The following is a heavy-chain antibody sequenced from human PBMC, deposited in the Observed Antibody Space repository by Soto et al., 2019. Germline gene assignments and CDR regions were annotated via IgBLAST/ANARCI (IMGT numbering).Heavy chain of an antibody. CDR2: INHSGST. J-gene: IGHJ6*02. CDR3: ARGRVVLRFLEWPTGYYGMDV. CDR1: GGSFSGYY. D-gene: IGHD3-3*01. Sequence: TLSLTCAVYGGSFSGYYWSWIRQPPGKGLEWIGEINHSGSTNYNPSLKSRVTISVDTSKNQFSLKLSSVTAADTAVYYCARGRVVLRFLEWPTGYYGMDVWGQGTTVTVSS. V-gene: IGHV4-34*01.